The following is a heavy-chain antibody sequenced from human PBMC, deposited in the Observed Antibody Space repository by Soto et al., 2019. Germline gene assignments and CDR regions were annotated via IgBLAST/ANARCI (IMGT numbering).Heavy chain of an antibody. Sequence: SETLSLTCAVYSGSLSGYYWSWIRQPPGKGLEWIGEINHSGTTNYNPSLNSRVTISVDTSKNQFSLKLSSVTAADTAVYYCARVSGQLSIRSNWFDPWGQGTLVTVSS. J-gene: IGHJ5*02. CDR3: ARVSGQLSIRSNWFDP. D-gene: IGHD1-1*01. CDR1: SGSLSGYY. CDR2: INHSGTT. V-gene: IGHV4-34*01.